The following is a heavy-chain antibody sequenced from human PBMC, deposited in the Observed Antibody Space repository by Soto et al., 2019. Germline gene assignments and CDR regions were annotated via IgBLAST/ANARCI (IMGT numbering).Heavy chain of an antibody. CDR3: ESDFIVTVPSFDC. Sequence: PSEPLSLTFTVSGCSISSSSYYWCWIRQPPGKGLEWIGSIYYSGSTYYNPSLKSRVTMSVDTSKNQFTLKLSSVTAADTGVYLGESDFIVTVPSFDCCGQGTL. D-gene: IGHD5-18*01. J-gene: IGHJ4*02. CDR2: IYYSGST. V-gene: IGHV4-39*06. CDR1: GCSISSSSYY.